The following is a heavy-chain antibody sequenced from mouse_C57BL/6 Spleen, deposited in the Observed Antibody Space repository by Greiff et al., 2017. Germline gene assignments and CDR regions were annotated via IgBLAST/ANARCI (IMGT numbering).Heavy chain of an antibody. CDR2: INPNNGGT. V-gene: IGHV1-26*01. Sequence: VQLQQSGPELVKPGASVKISCKASGYTFTDYYMNWVKQSHGKSLEWIGDINPNNGGTSYNQKFKGKATLTVDKSSSTAYMELRSLTSEDSAVYYCARSPITYYFDYWGQGTTLTVSS. D-gene: IGHD1-1*01. CDR3: ARSPITYYFDY. J-gene: IGHJ2*01. CDR1: GYTFTDYY.